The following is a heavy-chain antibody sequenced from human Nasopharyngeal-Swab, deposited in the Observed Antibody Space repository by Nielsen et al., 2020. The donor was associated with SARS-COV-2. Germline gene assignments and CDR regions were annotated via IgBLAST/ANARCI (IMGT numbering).Heavy chain of an antibody. V-gene: IGHV4-59*08. D-gene: IGHD3-3*01. CDR3: ARALTVLRFLEWSPGYFDY. CDR1: GGSFSSYY. Sequence: SETLSLTCTASGGSFSSYYWSWIRQLPGKGLEWIGYIYYSGSTNYNPSLKSRVTISVDTSKNQFSLKLSSVTAADTAVYYCARALTVLRFLEWSPGYFDYWGQGTLVTVSS. CDR2: IYYSGST. J-gene: IGHJ4*02.